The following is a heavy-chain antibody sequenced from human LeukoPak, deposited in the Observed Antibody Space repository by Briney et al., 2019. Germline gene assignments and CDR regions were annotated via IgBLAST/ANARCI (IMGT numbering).Heavy chain of an antibody. CDR2: IWLDGSYK. D-gene: IGHD3-22*01. CDR3: ARGEYYDSSGYSQYFQH. CDR1: GFTFNNYG. Sequence: PGGSLRLSCAASGFTFNNYGMHWVRQAPGKGLEWVAIIWLDGSYKYYADSVKGRFTISRDNSKNTLYLQMNSLRAEDTAVYYCARGEYYDSSGYSQYFQHWGQGTLVTVSS. J-gene: IGHJ1*01. V-gene: IGHV3-33*01.